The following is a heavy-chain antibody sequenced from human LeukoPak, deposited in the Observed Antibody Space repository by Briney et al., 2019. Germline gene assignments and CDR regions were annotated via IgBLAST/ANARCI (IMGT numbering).Heavy chain of an antibody. J-gene: IGHJ4*02. V-gene: IGHV4-39*01. D-gene: IGHD7-27*01. Sequence: SETLSLTCIVSGGSISSSSYYWGRIRQPPGKGLEWIGSIYYSGSTYYNSSLKSRLTRSVDTSKNQFSLKLNSVTAADTAVYYCASLGQFDSWGQGTLVTVSS. CDR2: IYYSGST. CDR3: ASLGQFDS. CDR1: GGSISSSSYY.